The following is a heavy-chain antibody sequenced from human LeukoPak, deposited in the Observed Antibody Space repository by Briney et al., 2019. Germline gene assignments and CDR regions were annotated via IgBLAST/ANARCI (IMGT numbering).Heavy chain of an antibody. J-gene: IGHJ5*02. CDR3: ATSHDAKTAPYDL. CDR2: INVHTGNP. V-gene: IGHV1-18*01. Sequence: GASVKVSCKASGYTFSSYGISWVRQAPGQGLEWMGWINVHTGNPEYAQKFQGRVTMTTDTFTGTAYMELRSLRSDDTAVYYCATSHDAKTAPYDLWGQGTLVTVSS. D-gene: IGHD2-8*01. CDR1: GYTFSSYG.